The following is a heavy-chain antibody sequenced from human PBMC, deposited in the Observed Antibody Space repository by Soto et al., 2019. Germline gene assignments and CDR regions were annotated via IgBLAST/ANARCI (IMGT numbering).Heavy chain of an antibody. CDR1: GYTFTSYG. J-gene: IGHJ4*02. D-gene: IGHD2-21*01. V-gene: IGHV1-18*01. CDR2: ISAYNGNT. CDR3: ARVITYLAYCGGDCYKYYFDY. Sequence: ASVKVSCKASGYTFTSYGISWVRQAPGQGLEWMGWISAYNGNTNYAQKLQGRVTMTTDTSTSTAYMELRSLRSDDTAVYYCARVITYLAYCGGDCYKYYFDYWGQGTLVTVSP.